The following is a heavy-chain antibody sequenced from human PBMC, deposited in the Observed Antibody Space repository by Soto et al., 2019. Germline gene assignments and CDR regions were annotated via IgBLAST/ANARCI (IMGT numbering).Heavy chain of an antibody. CDR2: ISGSGGST. D-gene: IGHD3-3*01. V-gene: IGHV3-23*01. CDR1: GFTFSSSA. CDR3: AKEQRYYDCACYFDY. Sequence: EVQLLESGGGLVQPGGSLRLSCAASGFTFSSSAMTWVRQAPGKGLEWVSVISGSGGSTHYADSVKGRFSISRDNAKNTVYLQMNSLRVEDTAVYYCAKEQRYYDCACYFDYWGQGTLVTVSS. J-gene: IGHJ4*02.